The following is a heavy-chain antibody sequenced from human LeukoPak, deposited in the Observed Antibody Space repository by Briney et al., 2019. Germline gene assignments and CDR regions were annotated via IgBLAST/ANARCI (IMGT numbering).Heavy chain of an antibody. CDR1: GGSVSSGSYY. CDR2: IYYSGST. J-gene: IGHJ4*02. V-gene: IGHV4-61*01. Sequence: SETLSLTCTVSGGSVSSGSYYWSWIRQPPGKGLEWIGYIYYSGSTNYNPSLKSRVTISVDTSKNQFSLKLSSVTAADTAVYYCARDSAWYFVYWGQGTLVTVSS. D-gene: IGHD6-19*01. CDR3: ARDSAWYFVY.